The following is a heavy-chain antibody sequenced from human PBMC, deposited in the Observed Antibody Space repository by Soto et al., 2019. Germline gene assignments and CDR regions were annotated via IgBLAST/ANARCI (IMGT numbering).Heavy chain of an antibody. V-gene: IGHV1-18*01. J-gene: IGHJ6*02. CDR3: ARDRWEPRYYYYGMDV. D-gene: IGHD1-26*01. Sequence: ASVKVSCKASGYTFNSYGISWVRQAPGQGLEWMGWISAYNGNTNYAQKLQGRVTMTTDTSTSTAYMELRSLRSDDTAVYYCARDRWEPRYYYYGMDVWGQGTTVTVSS. CDR2: ISAYNGNT. CDR1: GYTFNSYG.